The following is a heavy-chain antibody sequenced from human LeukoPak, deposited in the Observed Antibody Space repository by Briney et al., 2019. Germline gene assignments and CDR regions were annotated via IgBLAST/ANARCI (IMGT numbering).Heavy chain of an antibody. Sequence: SETLSLTCTVSGGSISSSGYYWGWIRQPPGKGLEWIGSIYYSGTTYYNSSLKSRVTISVDTSKNQFSLRLSSVTAADTAFYYCARTGDYFDPWGQGTLVTVSS. J-gene: IGHJ5*02. CDR2: IYYSGTT. CDR1: GGSISSSGYY. CDR3: ARTGDYFDP. D-gene: IGHD4-17*01. V-gene: IGHV4-39*07.